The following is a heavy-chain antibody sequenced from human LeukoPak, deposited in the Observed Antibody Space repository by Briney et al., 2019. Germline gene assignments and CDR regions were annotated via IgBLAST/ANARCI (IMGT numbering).Heavy chain of an antibody. CDR2: IRPDANDG. J-gene: IGHJ4*02. CDR1: GFTFSHYW. D-gene: IGHD7-27*01. V-gene: IGHV3-7*01. CDR3: ARADWGSIDY. Sequence: GESLRLSCAASGFTFSHYWMAWVRQAPGKGLEWVAIIRPDANDGSYVDSVKGRFTISRDNAKNSLYLQLNSLRAEDTAVYFCARADWGSIDYWGQGALVAVSS.